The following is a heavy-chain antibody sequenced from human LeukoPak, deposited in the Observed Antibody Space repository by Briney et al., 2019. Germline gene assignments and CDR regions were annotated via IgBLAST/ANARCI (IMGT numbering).Heavy chain of an antibody. CDR3: ATLPTTVTTFAY. Sequence: PGGSLRLSCAASGFTVSSNYMSWVRQAPGKGLEWVSVIYAGGSTYCADSVKGRFTISRDNSKNTLYLQMNSLRAEDTAVYYCATLPTTVTTFAYWGRGTLVTVSS. V-gene: IGHV3-53*01. CDR1: GFTVSSNY. J-gene: IGHJ4*02. CDR2: IYAGGST. D-gene: IGHD4-17*01.